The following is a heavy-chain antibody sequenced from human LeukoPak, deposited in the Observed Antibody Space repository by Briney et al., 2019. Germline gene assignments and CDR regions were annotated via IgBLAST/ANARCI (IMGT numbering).Heavy chain of an antibody. CDR3: IRDLNYYFDF. CDR2: IDNDGST. V-gene: IGHV3-74*01. CDR1: GFTFSNSY. J-gene: IGHJ4*02. Sequence: GGSLKLSCAASGFTFSNSYMHWGRQAPGKGLVWVSRIDNDGSTSYADSVKGRFTISRDNAKNTLYLQMNSLRAEDTALYYCIRDLNYYFDFWGQGTLVTVSS.